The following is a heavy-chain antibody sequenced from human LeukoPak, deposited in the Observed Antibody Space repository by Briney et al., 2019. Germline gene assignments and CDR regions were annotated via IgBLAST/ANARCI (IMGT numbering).Heavy chain of an antibody. V-gene: IGHV4-59*01. CDR1: GASISSYY. J-gene: IGHJ4*02. Sequence: SETPSLTCTVSGASISSYYWSWIRQPPGKGLEWIGYIYYSGSTNYNPSLKSRVTFSVDTSKNQFSLKLISVTAADTAVYYCARVKGVVTAILDYWGQGTLVTVSS. CDR2: IYYSGST. D-gene: IGHD2-21*02. CDR3: ARVKGVVTAILDY.